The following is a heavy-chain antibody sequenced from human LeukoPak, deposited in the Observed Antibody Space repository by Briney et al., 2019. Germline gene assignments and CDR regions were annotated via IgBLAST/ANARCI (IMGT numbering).Heavy chain of an antibody. CDR1: GYTFTGYY. CDR3: ARDSLYYYDSSGYYSPHFDY. Sequence: AASVKVSCKASGYTFTGYYMHWVRQAPGQGLEWMGWINPNSGGTNYAQKFQVRVTMTRDTSISTAYMELSRLRSDDTAVYYCARDSLYYYDSSGYYSPHFDYWGQGTLVTVSS. D-gene: IGHD3-22*01. CDR2: INPNSGGT. V-gene: IGHV1-2*02. J-gene: IGHJ4*02.